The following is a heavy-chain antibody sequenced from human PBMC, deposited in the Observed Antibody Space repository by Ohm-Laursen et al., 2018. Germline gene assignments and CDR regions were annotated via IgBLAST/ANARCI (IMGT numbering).Heavy chain of an antibody. V-gene: IGHV3-48*01. CDR2: ISSSSSTI. Sequence: SLRLSCAASGFTFSSYSMNWVRQAPGKGLEWVSYISSSSSTIYYTDSVKGRFTISRDNAKNSLYRQMNSLRAEDTAVYYCARDLFVGSSSPRGRYFDYWGQGTLVTVSS. CDR1: GFTFSSYS. CDR3: ARDLFVGSSSPRGRYFDY. J-gene: IGHJ4*02. D-gene: IGHD6-13*01.